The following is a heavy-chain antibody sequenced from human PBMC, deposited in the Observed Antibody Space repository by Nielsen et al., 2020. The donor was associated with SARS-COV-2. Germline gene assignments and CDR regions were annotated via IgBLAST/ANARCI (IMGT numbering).Heavy chain of an antibody. CDR2: IYYSGST. Sequence: SETLSLTCTVSGGSISSGGYYWSWIRQHPGKGLEWIGYIYYSGSTYYNPSLKSRVTISVDTSKNQFSLKLSSVTAADTAVYYCARGAHWGGSYYYFDYWGQGTLVTVSS. D-gene: IGHD1-26*01. V-gene: IGHV4-31*03. CDR1: GGSISSGGYY. CDR3: ARGAHWGGSYYYFDY. J-gene: IGHJ4*02.